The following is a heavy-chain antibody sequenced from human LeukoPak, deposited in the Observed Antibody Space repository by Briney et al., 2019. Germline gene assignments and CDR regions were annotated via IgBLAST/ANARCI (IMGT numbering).Heavy chain of an antibody. CDR3: AKDVGYTFGNYFDC. CDR2: IGSDGNT. J-gene: IGHJ4*02. D-gene: IGHD5-18*01. CDR1: GFTFSSCA. Sequence: PGGSLRLSCAASGFTFSSCAMSWARQAPGKGLECVSAIGSDGNTYYADSVKGRFTISRDNSKNTLYLQMNSLRADDTAVYYCAKDVGYTFGNYFDCWGQGTLVTVSS. V-gene: IGHV3-23*01.